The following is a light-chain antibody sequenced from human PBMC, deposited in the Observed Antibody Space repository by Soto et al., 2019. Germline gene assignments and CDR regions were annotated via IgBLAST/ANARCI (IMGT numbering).Light chain of an antibody. CDR2: SAS. J-gene: IGKJ1*01. V-gene: IGKV1-39*01. Sequence: DIQMTQSPSTLSASVGDRVTITCRASQSIISNLNWYQQKPGKAPKLLIYSASSLQTGVPSRFSGSGSGTDFTLAISSLQPEDFATYYCLQYNSYSRTFGQGTKVDI. CDR3: LQYNSYSRT. CDR1: QSIISN.